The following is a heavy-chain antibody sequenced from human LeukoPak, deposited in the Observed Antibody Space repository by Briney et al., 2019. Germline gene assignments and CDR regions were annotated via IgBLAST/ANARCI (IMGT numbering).Heavy chain of an antibody. D-gene: IGHD3-9*01. Sequence: PPETLSLTCTVSGGSISSYHWSWIRQAAGKGLEWIGRIYTNETTNSNPSLKSRVTMSIDTSKNQFSLRLRSVTAADTAVYYCASSPSGDILTGYYPYPDYYYYMDVWGKGTTVTVSS. CDR2: IYTNETT. V-gene: IGHV4-4*07. CDR1: GGSISSYH. CDR3: ASSPSGDILTGYYPYPDYYYYMDV. J-gene: IGHJ6*03.